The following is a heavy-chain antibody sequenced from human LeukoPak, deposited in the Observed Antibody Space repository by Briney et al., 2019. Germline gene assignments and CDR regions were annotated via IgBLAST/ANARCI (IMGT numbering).Heavy chain of an antibody. CDR3: ARDRGYSYAKKSSEYYYMDV. D-gene: IGHD5-18*01. J-gene: IGHJ6*03. CDR1: GGTFSSYA. Sequence: SVNVSCKASGGTFSSYAISWVRQAAGQGLAWMGGIIPIFGTANYAQKFQGRVTITADESTSTAYMELSSLRSEDTAVYYCARDRGYSYAKKSSEYYYMDVWGKGTTVTISS. V-gene: IGHV1-69*01. CDR2: IIPIFGTA.